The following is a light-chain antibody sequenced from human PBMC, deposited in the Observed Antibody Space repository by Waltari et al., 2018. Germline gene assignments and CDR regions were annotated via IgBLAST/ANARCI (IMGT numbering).Light chain of an antibody. J-gene: IGLJ2*01. CDR3: QAWDSSTVV. Sequence: SYELTQPPSVSVSPGQTASITCSGDKLGDKYACWYQQKPGQSPVLVLYQDSKRPSGIPGRFSGSNSGNTATLTISGTQAMDEADYYCQAWDSSTVVFGGGTKLTV. CDR1: KLGDKY. V-gene: IGLV3-1*01. CDR2: QDS.